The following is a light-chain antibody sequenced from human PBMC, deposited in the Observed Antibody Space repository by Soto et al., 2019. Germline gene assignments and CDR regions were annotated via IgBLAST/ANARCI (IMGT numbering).Light chain of an antibody. CDR3: CSYAGNGTFYV. V-gene: IGLV2-11*01. CDR1: SSDVGGYNY. J-gene: IGLJ1*01. CDR2: DVS. Sequence: QSALTQPRSVSGAPGQSVTISCTGTSSDVGGYNYVSWYQQYPGTAPKLMIYDVSLRPSGVPDRFSGSKSGNTASLTISGLQADDEADYYCCSYAGNGTFYVFGSGTKPAAL.